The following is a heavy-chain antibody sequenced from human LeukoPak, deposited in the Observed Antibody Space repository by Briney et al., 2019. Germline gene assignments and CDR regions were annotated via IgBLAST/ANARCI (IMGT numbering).Heavy chain of an antibody. V-gene: IGHV4-59*01. CDR3: AREKDTGSNHAKISYDI. CDR1: GGSISDYY. Sequence: SETLSLTCTVSGGSISDYYWSWIRQPPGKGLKWIGWIFGSGDFNYNPSLKSRLSISVDTSNNQFSLKLTSATAADTAVYYCAREKDTGSNHAKISYDIWGQGTMVTVSS. CDR2: IFGSGDF. J-gene: IGHJ3*02. D-gene: IGHD1-26*01.